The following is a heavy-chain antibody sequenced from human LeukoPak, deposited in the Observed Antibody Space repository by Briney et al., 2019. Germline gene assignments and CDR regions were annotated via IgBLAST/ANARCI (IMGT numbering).Heavy chain of an antibody. J-gene: IGHJ4*02. CDR3: ARAPVVVAAPDY. CDR2: INAGNGNT. Sequence: ASVKVSFTASGYTFTSYAMHWVRQAPGQRLEWMGWINAGNGNTKYSQKFQGRVTITRDTSASTAYMELSGLRSEDTAVYYCARAPVVVAAPDYWGQGTLVTVSS. CDR1: GYTFTSYA. D-gene: IGHD2-15*01. V-gene: IGHV1-3*01.